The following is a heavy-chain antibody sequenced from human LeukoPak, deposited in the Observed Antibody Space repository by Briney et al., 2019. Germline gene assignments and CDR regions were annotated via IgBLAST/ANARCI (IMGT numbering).Heavy chain of an antibody. CDR1: GFTFSNYW. J-gene: IGHJ4*02. V-gene: IGHV3-7*01. CDR2: INQDGSKE. CDR3: VRDGGVSCYDLLDY. D-gene: IGHD5-12*01. Sequence: GSLRLSCAASGFTFSNYWMAWVRRAPGKGLEWVAHINQDGSKEHYMDSVKARFTISRDNAKNSLSLQMNSLRAEDTAVYYCVRDGGVSCYDLLDYWGQGTLVTVSS.